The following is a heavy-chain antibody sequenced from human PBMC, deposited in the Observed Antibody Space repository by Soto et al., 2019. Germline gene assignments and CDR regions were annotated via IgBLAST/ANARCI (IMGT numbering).Heavy chain of an antibody. CDR1: GYTFTSYA. D-gene: IGHD6-6*01. CDR3: ARVAAWTNNWFNP. J-gene: IGHJ5*02. CDR2: INAGNGNT. Sequence: ASVKVSCKASGYTFTSYAMHWVRQAPGQRLEWMGWINAGNGNTKYSQKFQGRVTITRDTSASTAYMELSSLRSEDTAVYYCARVAAWTNNWFNPWGQGTLVTVSS. V-gene: IGHV1-3*01.